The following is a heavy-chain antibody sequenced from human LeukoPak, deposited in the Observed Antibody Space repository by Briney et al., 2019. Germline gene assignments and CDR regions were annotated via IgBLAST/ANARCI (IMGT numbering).Heavy chain of an antibody. V-gene: IGHV4-39*07. Sequence: PSETLSLTCTVSGGSISSYYWSWIRQPPGKGLEWIGSIYYSGSTYYNPSLKSRVTISVDTSKNQFSLKLSSVTAADTAVYYCARSPGYSSSWYYYYYYMDVWGKGTTVTVSS. CDR2: IYYSGST. J-gene: IGHJ6*03. CDR1: GGSISSYY. CDR3: ARSPGYSSSWYYYYYYMDV. D-gene: IGHD6-13*01.